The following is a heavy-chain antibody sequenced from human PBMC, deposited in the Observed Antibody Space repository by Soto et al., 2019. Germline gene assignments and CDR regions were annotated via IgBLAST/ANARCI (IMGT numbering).Heavy chain of an antibody. CDR1: GGTFSSYT. D-gene: IGHD3-10*01. CDR3: ATRQAYGSAFDY. V-gene: IGHV1-24*01. Sequence: GASVKVSCKASGGTFSSYTISWVRQAPGRGLEWMGGFDPEDGETIYAQKFQGRVTMTEDTSTDTAYMELSSLRSEDTAVYYCATRQAYGSAFDYWGQGTLVTVSS. J-gene: IGHJ4*02. CDR2: FDPEDGET.